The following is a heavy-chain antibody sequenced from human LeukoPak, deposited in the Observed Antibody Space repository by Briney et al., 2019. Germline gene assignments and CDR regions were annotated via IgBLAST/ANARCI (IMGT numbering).Heavy chain of an antibody. Sequence: GGSLRLSCAASGFSFSSFAMSWVRQAPGKGLEWVSGLSGSGDTTYYADSAKGRFTISRDNSKNTLYLEMNSLRADDTAVYYCARDGFSSSWSGGYFDCWGQGTLVTVSS. CDR1: GFSFSSFA. D-gene: IGHD6-13*01. CDR3: ARDGFSSSWSGGYFDC. CDR2: LSGSGDTT. V-gene: IGHV3-23*01. J-gene: IGHJ4*02.